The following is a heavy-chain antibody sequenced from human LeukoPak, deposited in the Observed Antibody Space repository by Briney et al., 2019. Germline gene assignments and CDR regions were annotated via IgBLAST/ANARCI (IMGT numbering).Heavy chain of an antibody. J-gene: IGHJ3*02. D-gene: IGHD2-2*01. CDR1: GFTISSYA. V-gene: IGHV3-30*04. CDR2: MSYDGSNK. CDR3: AKHDSSTSRRRRTTIGAFDI. Sequence: PGGSLRLSCADSGFTISSYAMHWVRQAPGKGLEWVAVMSYDGSNKYYADSVKGRFTISRDNSKNTLYLQMNSLRAEDTAVYYCAKHDSSTSRRRRTTIGAFDIWGQGTMVTVSS.